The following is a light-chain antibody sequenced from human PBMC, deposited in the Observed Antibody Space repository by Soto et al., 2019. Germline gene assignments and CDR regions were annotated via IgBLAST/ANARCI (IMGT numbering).Light chain of an antibody. V-gene: IGKV3-15*01. Sequence: EIVMTQSPATLSVSPGGRATLSCRASQSISGALAWYQQKPGQAPRLLIYGASTRTTTFPARFSGSGSGTDFTLTISSLQSEDFAVYYCQQYNNWPWTFGQGTKVEIK. J-gene: IGKJ1*01. CDR2: GAS. CDR3: QQYNNWPWT. CDR1: QSISGA.